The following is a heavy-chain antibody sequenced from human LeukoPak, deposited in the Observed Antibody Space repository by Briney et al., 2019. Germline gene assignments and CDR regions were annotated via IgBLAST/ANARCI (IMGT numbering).Heavy chain of an antibody. CDR3: ARLLPFPPYYYGMDV. Sequence: SETLSLTCAVYGGSSSGYYWSWIRQPPGKGLEWIGEINHSGSTNYNPSLKSRVTISVDTSKNQFSLKLSSVTAADTAVYYCARLLPFPPYYYGMDVWGQGTTVTVSS. V-gene: IGHV4-34*01. J-gene: IGHJ6*02. D-gene: IGHD3-22*01. CDR1: GGSSSGYY. CDR2: INHSGST.